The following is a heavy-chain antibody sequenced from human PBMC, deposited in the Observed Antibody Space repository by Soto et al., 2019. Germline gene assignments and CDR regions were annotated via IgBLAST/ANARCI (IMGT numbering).Heavy chain of an antibody. D-gene: IGHD2-2*01. Sequence: QVQLEQSGAEVKKPGSSVKVSCKASGGTFRNSAISWVRQAPGQGLEWLGGIMPIFRTPDYSQKFQGRVTVAADEYTSKADMELRGLRSDDPAVYSCARDNDRLQLGGNYYYILDLWGQGTTVTVSS. CDR3: ARDNDRLQLGGNYYYILDL. CDR1: GGTFRNSA. J-gene: IGHJ6*02. CDR2: IMPIFRTP. V-gene: IGHV1-69*12.